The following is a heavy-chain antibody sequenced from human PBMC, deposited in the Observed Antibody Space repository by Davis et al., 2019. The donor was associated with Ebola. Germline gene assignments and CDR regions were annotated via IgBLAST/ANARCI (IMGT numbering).Heavy chain of an antibody. Sequence: GESLKISCKGSGYTFSTYWIGWVRQMPGKGLEWMGIIYPGDSDTRYSPSFQGQVTISADKSISTAYLQWSSLKASDTAMYYCARRVAVAHWYFDLWGRGTLVTVSS. CDR1: GYTFSTYW. CDR2: IYPGDSDT. CDR3: ARRVAVAHWYFDL. D-gene: IGHD6-19*01. V-gene: IGHV5-51*01. J-gene: IGHJ2*01.